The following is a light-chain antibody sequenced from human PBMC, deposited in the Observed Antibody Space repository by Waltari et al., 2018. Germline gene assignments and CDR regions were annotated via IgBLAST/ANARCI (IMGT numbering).Light chain of an antibody. Sequence: QSALTQPRSVSGSPGQSVTISCTRTSSDVGGYNYVSWYQQHPGKAPKLMIHDVNKRPSGVPDRFSGSKSGNTASLTISGLQAEDEADYYCCSYAGSYIFGVFGGGTKLTVL. V-gene: IGLV2-11*01. CDR1: SSDVGGYNY. CDR3: CSYAGSYIFGV. J-gene: IGLJ2*01. CDR2: DVN.